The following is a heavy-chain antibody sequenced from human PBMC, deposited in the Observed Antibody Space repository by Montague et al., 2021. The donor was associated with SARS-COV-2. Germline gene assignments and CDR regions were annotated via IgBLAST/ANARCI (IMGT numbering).Heavy chain of an antibody. V-gene: IGHV6-1*01. CDR1: GDSVSSKSVA. J-gene: IGHJ3*02. D-gene: IGHD3-9*01. CDR2: TYYRSKWDS. Sequence: CAISGDSVSSKSVAWNWIRPSPSRGLEWLGRTYYRSKWDSDYAEXVKXRLVITPDTFKNQVSLQLNSVIPEDTAVYFCASSGITLTGLDAFDIWGQGTMVTVSS. CDR3: ASSGITLTGLDAFDI.